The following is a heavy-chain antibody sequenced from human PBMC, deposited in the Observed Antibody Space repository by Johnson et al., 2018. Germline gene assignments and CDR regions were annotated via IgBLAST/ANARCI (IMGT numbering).Heavy chain of an antibody. J-gene: IGHJ3*02. Sequence: VQLVQAGGGLVQPGGSLRLSCVVSGFTFSKYWMSWVRQAPGKGLEWVANINQDGSDKGYVDSVKGRFSISRDNAKNSVYMQMNNLRVEDTAVYYSTAEWDGFDMWGQGTLVTVSS. CDR3: TAEWDGFDM. V-gene: IGHV3-7*01. CDR2: INQDGSDK. CDR1: GFTFSKYW.